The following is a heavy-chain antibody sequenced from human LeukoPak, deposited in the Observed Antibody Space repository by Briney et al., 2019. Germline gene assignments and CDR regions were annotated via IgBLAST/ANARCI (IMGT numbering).Heavy chain of an antibody. CDR3: AREGYCSGGSCSPLYYYGMDV. Sequence: ASVTVSFTASGYTFTSYGISWVRQAPGQGLEWMGWISAYNGNTNYAQKLQGRVTMTTDTSTSTAYMELRSLRSDDTAVYYCAREGYCSGGSCSPLYYYGMDVWGQGTTVTVSS. D-gene: IGHD2-15*01. V-gene: IGHV1-18*01. CDR1: GYTFTSYG. CDR2: ISAYNGNT. J-gene: IGHJ6*02.